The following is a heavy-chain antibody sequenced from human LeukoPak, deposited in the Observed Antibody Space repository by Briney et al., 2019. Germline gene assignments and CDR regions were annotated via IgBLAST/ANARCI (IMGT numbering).Heavy chain of an antibody. CDR1: RFTFSRYA. J-gene: IGHJ4*02. D-gene: IGHD3-10*01. V-gene: IGHV3-30*04. CDR2: ISYDGSEK. Sequence: GGSLRLSCAASRFTFSRYAMHWVRQAPGKGLEWVAPISYDGSEKYYADSVKGRFTISRDNSKNTLYLQMNSLRAEDTAVYYCARVYYGSGSYSFDYWGQGTLVTVSS. CDR3: ARVYYGSGSYSFDY.